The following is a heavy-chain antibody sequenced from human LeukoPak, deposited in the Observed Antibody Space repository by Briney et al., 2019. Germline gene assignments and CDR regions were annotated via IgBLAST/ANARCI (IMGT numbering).Heavy chain of an antibody. CDR2: IWYDGSNK. CDR1: GFTFSSYG. D-gene: IGHD3-10*01. CDR3: ARGAYGSGTYHDFDI. V-gene: IGHV3-33*01. Sequence: GRSLRLSCAASGFTFSSYGMHWVRQAPGKGLEWVAVIWYDGSNKYYVDSVKGRFTISRDNSRNTLYLQMNSLRAEDTAVYYCARGAYGSGTYHDFDIWGQGTMVTVSS. J-gene: IGHJ3*02.